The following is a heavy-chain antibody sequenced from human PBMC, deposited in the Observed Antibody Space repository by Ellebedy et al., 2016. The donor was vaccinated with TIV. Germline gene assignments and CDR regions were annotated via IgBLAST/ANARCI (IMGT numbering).Heavy chain of an antibody. CDR3: ARESVRYFDWDY. D-gene: IGHD3-9*01. Sequence: PGGSLRLSCVASGFTLSGYWMHWVRQVPGKGLVWLARINTDGSSTSYADSVEGRFPISRDNAKKTLYLEMNGLRSDDTAVYYCARESVRYFDWDYWGQGTLVAV. J-gene: IGHJ4*02. CDR1: GFTLSGYW. V-gene: IGHV3-74*01. CDR2: INTDGSST.